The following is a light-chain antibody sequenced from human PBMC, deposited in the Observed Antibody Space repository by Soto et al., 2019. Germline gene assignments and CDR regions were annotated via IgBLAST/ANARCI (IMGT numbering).Light chain of an antibody. J-gene: IGKJ5*01. Sequence: EIVMTQSPVTLSVSPGERATLSCMAGQSVSSYLAWYQQKPGQAPRLLIYDASNRATGIPARFSGSGSGTDFTLTISSLEPEDFAVYYCQQRSNWPPITFGQGTRLEI. CDR3: QQRSNWPPIT. CDR1: QSVSSY. V-gene: IGKV3-11*01. CDR2: DAS.